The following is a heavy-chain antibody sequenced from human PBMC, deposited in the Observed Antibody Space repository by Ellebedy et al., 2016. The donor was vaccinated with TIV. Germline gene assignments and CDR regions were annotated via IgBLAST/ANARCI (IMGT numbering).Heavy chain of an antibody. CDR2: IIPIFGTA. CDR3: ARDADHIVVVPATKKPIIFQH. CDR1: GCTFSSHA. V-gene: IGHV1-69*13. J-gene: IGHJ1*01. D-gene: IGHD2-2*01. Sequence: AASVKVSCKASGCTFSSHAISRVRHAPGHPLESMGRIIPIFGTANYVQKFQGRVTITADESTSTAYMELSSLRSEDTAVYYCARDADHIVVVPATKKPIIFQHWGQGTLVTVSS.